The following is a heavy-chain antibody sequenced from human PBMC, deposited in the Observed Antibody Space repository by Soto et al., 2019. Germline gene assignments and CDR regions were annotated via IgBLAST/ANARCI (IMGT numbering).Heavy chain of an antibody. V-gene: IGHV4-30-2*01. D-gene: IGHD3-10*01. CDR1: GASITYGAYS. CDR2: INHLETT. CDR3: ARGGGFDSFDY. J-gene: IGHJ4*02. Sequence: QLQLHMSGSGLVKPSQTLSLTCTVSGASITYGAYSWGWIRQTPGKGLEWIGYINHLETTFYNPSFESRLTLSIDRTKNQFSLNLKSMSAADRAVYFCARGGGFDSFDYWGQGILVTVSS.